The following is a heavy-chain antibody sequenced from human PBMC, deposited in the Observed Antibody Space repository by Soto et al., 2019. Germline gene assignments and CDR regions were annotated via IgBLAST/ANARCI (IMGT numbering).Heavy chain of an antibody. CDR1: GGSISSGGYY. J-gene: IGHJ5*02. Sequence: QVQLQESGPGLVKPSQTLSLTCTVSGGSISSGGYYWSWIRQHPGKGLEWIGYIYYSGSTYYNPSLKSRVTISVDTSKNQFSLKLSSVTAADTTVYYCARGGAALFWFDPWGQGTLVTVSS. V-gene: IGHV4-31*03. CDR3: ARGGAALFWFDP. CDR2: IYYSGST. D-gene: IGHD6-6*01.